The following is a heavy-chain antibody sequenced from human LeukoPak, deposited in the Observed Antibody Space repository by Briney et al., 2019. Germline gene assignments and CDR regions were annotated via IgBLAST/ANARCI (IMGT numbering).Heavy chain of an antibody. CDR2: IYPGGSDT. J-gene: IGHJ3*02. CDR1: GYSFTNYW. CDR3: ARHADLVVTPTGDAFDI. D-gene: IGHD2-15*01. Sequence: GESLKISCKGSGYSFTNYWIGWVRQMPGKGLEWMGIIYPGGSDTRYSPSFQGQVTISADKSISTAYLQWSSLKASDTAMYYCARHADLVVTPTGDAFDIWGQGTMVTVSS. V-gene: IGHV5-51*01.